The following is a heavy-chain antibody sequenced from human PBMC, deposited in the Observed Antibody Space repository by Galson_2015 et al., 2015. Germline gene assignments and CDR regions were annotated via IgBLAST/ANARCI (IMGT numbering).Heavy chain of an antibody. CDR2: ISYDGSNK. CDR1: GFTFSSYA. V-gene: IGHV3-30-3*01. Sequence: SLRLSCAASGFTFSSYAMHWVRQAPGKGLEWVAVISYDGSNKYYADSVKGRFTISRDNSKNTLYLQMNSLRAEDTAVYYCARDATMIVVVTFMGFDYWGQGTLVTVSS. J-gene: IGHJ4*02. CDR3: ARDATMIVVVTFMGFDY. D-gene: IGHD3-22*01.